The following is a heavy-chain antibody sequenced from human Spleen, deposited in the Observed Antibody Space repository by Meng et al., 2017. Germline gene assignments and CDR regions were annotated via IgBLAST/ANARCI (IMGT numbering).Heavy chain of an antibody. Sequence: QVQLRESGPALVKPSETLSLTCAVSGDSITNHNWWAWVSQPPGKGLEWIGEINHSGSTNYNPSLKSRVTISVDTSKNQFSLMLSSVTAADTAVYYCARRNYPYCFDYWGQGILVTVSS. CDR2: INHSGST. V-gene: IGHV4-4*02. J-gene: IGHJ4*02. D-gene: IGHD5-24*01. CDR3: ARRNYPYCFDY. CDR1: GDSITNHNW.